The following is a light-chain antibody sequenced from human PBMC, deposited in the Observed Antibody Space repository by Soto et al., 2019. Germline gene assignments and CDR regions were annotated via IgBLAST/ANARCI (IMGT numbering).Light chain of an antibody. CDR3: AAWDDSLNAVV. J-gene: IGLJ2*01. Sequence: QSVLTQPPSASGTPGQRVTISCSGGSSNIGSNTDNWYQQLPGTAPNLLIYSNNQRPSGVPDRFSGSKSGTSASLAISGLQSEDEADYYCAAWDDSLNAVVFGGGTKLTVL. V-gene: IGLV1-44*01. CDR2: SNN. CDR1: SSNIGSNT.